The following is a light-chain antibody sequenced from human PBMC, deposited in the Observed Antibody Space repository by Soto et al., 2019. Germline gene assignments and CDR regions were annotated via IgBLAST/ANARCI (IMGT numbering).Light chain of an antibody. J-gene: IGLJ2*01. CDR1: TSNIGSNY. CDR2: WNS. Sequence: QPVLTQAPSASGTPGQRVTISCSGSTSNIGSNYVYWYQQFPGTAPKLLISWNSNRPSGVPDRFSGSKSGTSASLVISGLRSEDEADYYCAAWDDSLSGVVFGGGTKLTVL. V-gene: IGLV1-47*01. CDR3: AAWDDSLSGVV.